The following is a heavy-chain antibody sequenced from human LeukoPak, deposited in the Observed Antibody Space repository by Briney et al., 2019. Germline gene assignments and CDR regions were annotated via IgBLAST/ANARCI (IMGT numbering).Heavy chain of an antibody. CDR1: GFTFNSYA. CDR3: ARETDYGGNSPNFDY. V-gene: IGHV3-23*01. D-gene: IGHD4-23*01. CDR2: ISDSGGNT. J-gene: IGHJ4*02. Sequence: GGSLRPSCAASGFTFNSYAMSWVRQAPWERLQWVSGISDSGGNTYYADSVRGRFTISRDNSKNTLYLQMNSLRAEDTAVYYCARETDYGGNSPNFDYWGQGTLVTVSS.